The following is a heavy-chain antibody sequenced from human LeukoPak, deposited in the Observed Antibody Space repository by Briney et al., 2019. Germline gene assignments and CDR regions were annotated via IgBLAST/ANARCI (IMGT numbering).Heavy chain of an antibody. Sequence: SETLSLTCTVSGYSISSGYYWGWIRQPPGKGLEWIGSIYHSGSTYYNPSLKSRVTISVDTSKSQFSLKLSSVTAADTAVYYCARSYGSGSSYYYYYMDVWGKGTTVTVSS. CDR1: GYSISSGYY. V-gene: IGHV4-38-2*02. CDR2: IYHSGST. D-gene: IGHD3-10*01. J-gene: IGHJ6*03. CDR3: ARSYGSGSSYYYYYMDV.